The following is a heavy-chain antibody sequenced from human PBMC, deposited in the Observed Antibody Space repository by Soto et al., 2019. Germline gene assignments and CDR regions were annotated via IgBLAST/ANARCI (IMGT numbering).Heavy chain of an antibody. D-gene: IGHD4-17*01. CDR1: GFTFGDYA. CDR3: TRDHYNDYDDDVDFGGYYYYYMDV. CDR2: IRSKAYGGTT. Sequence: GGSLRLSCTASGFTFGDYAMSWFRQAPGKGLEWVGFIRSKAYGGTTEYAASVKGRFTISRDDSKSIAYLQMNSLKTEDKAVDYCTRDHYNDYDDDVDFGGYYYYYMDVWGKGTTVTVSS. V-gene: IGHV3-49*03. J-gene: IGHJ6*03.